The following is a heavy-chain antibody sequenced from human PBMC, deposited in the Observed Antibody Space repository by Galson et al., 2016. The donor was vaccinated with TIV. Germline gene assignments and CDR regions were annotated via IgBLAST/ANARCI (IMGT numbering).Heavy chain of an antibody. CDR3: ATELYCSSISCYYYYGLDV. CDR1: GYSFLSYG. V-gene: IGHV1-18*04. J-gene: IGHJ6*02. D-gene: IGHD2-2*01. CDR2: ISAYNGDI. Sequence: SCKASGYSFLSYGMTWVRQAPGRGLEWLGWISAYNGDIKSARKFQGRVTMTTDTSTNTAYMELRSLGSDDTAVYYCATELYCSSISCYYYYGLDVWGQGTTVTVSS.